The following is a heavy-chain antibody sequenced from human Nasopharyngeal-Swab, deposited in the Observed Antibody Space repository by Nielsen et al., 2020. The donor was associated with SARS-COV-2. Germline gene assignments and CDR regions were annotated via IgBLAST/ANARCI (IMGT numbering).Heavy chain of an antibody. J-gene: IGHJ4*02. V-gene: IGHV4-34*01. CDR1: GGSFSDWP. CDR2: INHRGGT. D-gene: IGHD1-14*01. CDR3: ARGPDHVHSFDS. Sequence: SETLSLTCAVYGGSFSDWPWSWIRLLPGKGLEGIGEINHRGGTAYRSSLKSRVSISVDTSKNQFSLELRSVTAADTTIYFCARGPDHVHSFDSWDQGRLVTVSS.